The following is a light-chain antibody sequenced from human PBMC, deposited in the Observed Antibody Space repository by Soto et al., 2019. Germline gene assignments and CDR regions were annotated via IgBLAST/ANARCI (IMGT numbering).Light chain of an antibody. J-gene: IGKJ1*01. CDR2: GAS. Sequence: EIVLTQSPGTLSLSPGERATLSCRASQSVRNSYLAWYQQKPGQAPRLLIYGASSRATGIPDRFSGSGSGTDFALTISRLEPEDFAVYHCQQYGDSPWTFGQGTKVEIK. V-gene: IGKV3-20*01. CDR1: QSVRNSY. CDR3: QQYGDSPWT.